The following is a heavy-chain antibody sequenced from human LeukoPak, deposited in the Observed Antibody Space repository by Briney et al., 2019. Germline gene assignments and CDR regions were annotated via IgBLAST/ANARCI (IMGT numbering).Heavy chain of an antibody. Sequence: PSETLSLICGVYGGSFSGYYWSWIRQPPGKGLEWIGEINHSGSTNYNPSLKSRVTISVDKSKNQFSLKLSSVTAADTAVYYCARERLAMVRGVIPKEAWGWFDPWGQGTLVTVSS. CDR2: INHSGST. CDR1: GGSFSGYY. J-gene: IGHJ5*02. CDR3: ARERLAMVRGVIPKEAWGWFDP. V-gene: IGHV4-34*01. D-gene: IGHD3-10*01.